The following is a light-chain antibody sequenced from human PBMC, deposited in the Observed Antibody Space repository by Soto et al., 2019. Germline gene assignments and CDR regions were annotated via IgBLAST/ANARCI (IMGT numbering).Light chain of an antibody. CDR1: SSNIGSNT. V-gene: IGLV1-44*01. CDR2: SNN. CDR3: AAWDVSLNGMV. Sequence: QPVLTQPPSAPGTPGQRVTISCSGSSSNIGSNTVSWYQQLPGTAPKLVMYSNNRRPSGVPDRFSASKSGTSVSLVISGLQSEDDGDYYCAAWDVSLNGMVFGGGTKLTVL. J-gene: IGLJ2*01.